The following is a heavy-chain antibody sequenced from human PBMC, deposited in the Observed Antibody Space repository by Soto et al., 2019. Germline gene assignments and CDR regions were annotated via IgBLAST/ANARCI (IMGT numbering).Heavy chain of an antibody. D-gene: IGHD3-10*01. V-gene: IGHV4-31*03. CDR3: AREGHGSGIDY. Sequence: PSETLSLTCTVSGGSISSGGYYWSWIRQHPGKGLEWIGYIYYSGSTYYNPSLKSRVTISVDTSKNQFPLKLSSVTAADTAVYYCAREGHGSGIDYWGQGTLVTVSS. J-gene: IGHJ4*02. CDR1: GGSISSGGYY. CDR2: IYYSGST.